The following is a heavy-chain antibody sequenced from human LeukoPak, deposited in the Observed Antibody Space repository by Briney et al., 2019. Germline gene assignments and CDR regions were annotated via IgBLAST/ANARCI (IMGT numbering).Heavy chain of an antibody. CDR1: GFIFTNAW. CDR2: IKSKTDGGTT. J-gene: IGHJ6*03. CDR3: TTHIYDFWIRDYYYMDV. V-gene: IGHV3-15*01. Sequence: PGGSLRLSCAASGFIFTNAWMSWVRQAPGKGLEWVGRIKSKTDGGTTDYAAPVKGRFTISRDDSKNTLHLQMNSLKTEDTAVYYCTTHIYDFWIRDYYYMDVWGKGTTVTVSS. D-gene: IGHD3-3*01.